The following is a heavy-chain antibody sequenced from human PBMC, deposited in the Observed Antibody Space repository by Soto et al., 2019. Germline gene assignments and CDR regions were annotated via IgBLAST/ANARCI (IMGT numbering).Heavy chain of an antibody. D-gene: IGHD4-17*01. CDR3: ARAHYGDYGYGMDV. J-gene: IGHJ6*02. Sequence: QLQLQESGSGLVKPSQTLSLTCAVSGGSISSGGYSWSWIRQPPGKGLEWIGYIYHSGTTYYNPSIKSRVTISVDRSKTQFSLKLSSVTAADTAVYYCARAHYGDYGYGMDVWGQGTTVTVSS. CDR2: IYHSGTT. V-gene: IGHV4-30-2*01. CDR1: GGSISSGGYS.